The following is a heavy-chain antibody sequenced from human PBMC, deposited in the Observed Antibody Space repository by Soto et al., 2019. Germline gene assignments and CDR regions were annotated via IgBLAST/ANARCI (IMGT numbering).Heavy chain of an antibody. CDR1: GFTFSSYT. CDR2: ISYDGSNK. Sequence: QVQLVESGGGVVQPGRSLRLSCAASGFTFSSYTMHWVRQAPGKGLEWVAVISYDGSNKYYADSVKGRFTISRDNFKNTLYLQVNSLRAEDTAVYYCAREYIGVLYYYGMDVRGQGTTVTVSS. CDR3: AREYIGVLYYYGMDV. J-gene: IGHJ6*02. V-gene: IGHV3-30-3*01. D-gene: IGHD2-8*01.